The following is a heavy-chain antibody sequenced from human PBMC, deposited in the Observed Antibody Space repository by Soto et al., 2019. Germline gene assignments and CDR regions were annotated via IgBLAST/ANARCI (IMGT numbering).Heavy chain of an antibody. J-gene: IGHJ4*02. Sequence: ASVKVSCKASGYTFPGYYVHWVRQAPGQGLEWMGWINPNNGDTNYAQKFQGRVTMTRDTSTSTAYMELSSLTFDDTAVYYCARHSGYDYVFDYWGQGTLVTVSS. CDR1: GYTFPGYY. CDR3: ARHSGYDYVFDY. V-gene: IGHV1-2*02. CDR2: INPNNGDT. D-gene: IGHD5-12*01.